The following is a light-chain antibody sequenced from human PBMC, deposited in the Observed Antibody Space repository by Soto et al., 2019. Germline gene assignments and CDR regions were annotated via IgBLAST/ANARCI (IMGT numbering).Light chain of an antibody. CDR2: DAS. V-gene: IGKV3-11*01. CDR1: QSVSSH. CDR3: QQRSNWPPT. J-gene: IGKJ5*01. Sequence: EIVLTQSPATLSLSPGERATLSCRASQSVSSHLAWYQQKPGQAPRLLIYDASNRATGIPARFSGSGSGTDVTLTISSLEPEDFAVYYCQQRSNWPPTFGQGTRLEIK.